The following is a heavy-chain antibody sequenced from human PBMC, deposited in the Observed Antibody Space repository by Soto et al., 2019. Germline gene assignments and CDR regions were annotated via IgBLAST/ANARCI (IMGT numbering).Heavy chain of an antibody. D-gene: IGHD5-12*01. Sequence: SETLSLTCTVSGYSISSGSYWAWIRQPPGKGPEWIASIYHGGTTFYNPSFKSRLTMSIDRTRNQFSLKLSSVTAADMAVYYCARGGGYDSFDYWGQGVLVTVSS. CDR3: ARGGGYDSFDY. CDR2: IYHGGTT. V-gene: IGHV4-38-2*02. J-gene: IGHJ4*02. CDR1: GYSISSGSY.